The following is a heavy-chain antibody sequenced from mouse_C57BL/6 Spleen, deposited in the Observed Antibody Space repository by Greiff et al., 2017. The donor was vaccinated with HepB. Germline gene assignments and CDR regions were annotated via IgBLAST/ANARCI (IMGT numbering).Heavy chain of an antibody. J-gene: IGHJ4*01. CDR3: ARFQLGYYYAMDY. D-gene: IGHD4-1*02. CDR1: GYTFTDHT. CDR2: IYPRNGNT. V-gene: IGHV1-78*01. Sequence: VQLQQSDAELVKPGASVKISCKVSGYTFTDHTIHWMKQRPEQGLEWIGYIYPRNGNTKYNEKFKGKATLTADKSSSTAYMQLNSLTSEDSAVYFCARFQLGYYYAMDYWGQGTSVTVSS.